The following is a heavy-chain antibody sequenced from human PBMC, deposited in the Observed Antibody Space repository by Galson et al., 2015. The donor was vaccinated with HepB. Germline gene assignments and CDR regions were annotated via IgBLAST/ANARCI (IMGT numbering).Heavy chain of an antibody. J-gene: IGHJ4*02. Sequence: SVKVSCKASGGTFSSYAISWVRQAPGQGLEWMGGIIPIFGTANYAQKFQGRVTITADESTSTAYMELSSLRSEDTAVYYCARDLMITFGGVIAGGFDYWGQGTLVTVSS. CDR3: ARDLMITFGGVIAGGFDY. CDR1: GGTFSSYA. CDR2: IIPIFGTA. V-gene: IGHV1-69*13. D-gene: IGHD3-16*02.